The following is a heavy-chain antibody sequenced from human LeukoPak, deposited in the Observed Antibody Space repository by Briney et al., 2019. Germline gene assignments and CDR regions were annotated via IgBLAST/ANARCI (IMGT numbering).Heavy chain of an antibody. D-gene: IGHD3-3*01. CDR2: IRYDGSNK. V-gene: IGHV3-30*02. CDR3: AKAPAIFGVGIDY. CDR1: GFTFSSYG. J-gene: IGHJ4*02. Sequence: PGGSLRLSCAASGFTFSSYGMHWVRQAPGKGLEWVAFIRYDGSNKYYADSVKGRFTISRDNSKNTLYLQMNSLRAEDTAVYYCAKAPAIFGVGIDYWGQGALVTVSS.